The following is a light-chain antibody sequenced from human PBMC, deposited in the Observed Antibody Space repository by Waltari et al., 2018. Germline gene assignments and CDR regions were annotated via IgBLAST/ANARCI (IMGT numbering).Light chain of an antibody. CDR3: QVWDDSNNSGV. V-gene: IGLV3-21*04. CDR1: TLETNS. J-gene: IGLJ3*02. CDR2: SDS. Sequence: YVLTQPPSLSVAPGETARVTGGGGTLETNSVNWYQFTPGQAPLLVMFSDSDRPPGIPERLSGSNSGNTATLTITWVEAGDEADYHCQVWDDSNNSGVFGGGTKLTVL.